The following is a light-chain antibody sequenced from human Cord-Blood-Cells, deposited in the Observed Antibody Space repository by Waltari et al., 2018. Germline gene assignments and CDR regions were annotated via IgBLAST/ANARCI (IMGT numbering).Light chain of an antibody. CDR3: QQRSNWPLT. CDR1: QSVSSY. J-gene: IGKJ4*01. V-gene: IGKV3-11*01. Sequence: IVLPQPPATLSLSPGERAPLSCRASQSVSSYLAWYQQKPGQAPRLLIYDASNRATGIPARFSGSGSGTDFTLTISSLEPEDFAVYYCQQRSNWPLTFGGGTKVEIK. CDR2: DAS.